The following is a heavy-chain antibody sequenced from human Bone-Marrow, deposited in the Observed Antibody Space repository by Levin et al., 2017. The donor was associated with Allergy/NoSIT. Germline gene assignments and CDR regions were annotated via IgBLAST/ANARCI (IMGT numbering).Heavy chain of an antibody. V-gene: IGHV3-7*04. Sequence: GGSLRLSCAASGFTFSSYWMSWVRQAPGKGLEWVANIKQDGSEKYYVDSVKGRFTISRDNAKNSLYLQMNSLRAEDTAVYYCAREGYCSGGSCYSDFDYYDYYMDVWGKGTTVTVSS. J-gene: IGHJ6*03. CDR3: AREGYCSGGSCYSDFDYYDYYMDV. D-gene: IGHD2-15*01. CDR2: IKQDGSEK. CDR1: GFTFSSYW.